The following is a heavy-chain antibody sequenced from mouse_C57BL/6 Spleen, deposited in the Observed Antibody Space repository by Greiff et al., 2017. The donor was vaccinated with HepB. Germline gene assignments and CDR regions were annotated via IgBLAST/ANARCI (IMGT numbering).Heavy chain of an antibody. Sequence: QVQLQQSGPELVKPGASVKISCKASGYAFSSSWMNWVKQRPGKGLEWIGRIYPGDGDTNYNGKFKGKAKLTADKSSSTAYMQLSSLTSEDSAVYFCAREYYYGSRDWGQGTTLTVSS. V-gene: IGHV1-82*01. CDR3: AREYYYGSRD. D-gene: IGHD1-1*01. J-gene: IGHJ2*01. CDR1: GYAFSSSW. CDR2: IYPGDGDT.